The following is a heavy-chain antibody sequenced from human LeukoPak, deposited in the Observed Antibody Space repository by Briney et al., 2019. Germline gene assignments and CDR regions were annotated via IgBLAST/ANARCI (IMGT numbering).Heavy chain of an antibody. Sequence: ASVKVSCKASGYTLTGYYMHWVRQAPGQGLKWMGRINPNSGGTNYAQKFQGRVTMTRDTSISTAYMELSRLRSDDTAVYYCARDVDIVATDFDYWGQGTLVTVSS. CDR2: INPNSGGT. CDR3: ARDVDIVATDFDY. CDR1: GYTLTGYY. D-gene: IGHD5-12*01. J-gene: IGHJ4*02. V-gene: IGHV1-2*06.